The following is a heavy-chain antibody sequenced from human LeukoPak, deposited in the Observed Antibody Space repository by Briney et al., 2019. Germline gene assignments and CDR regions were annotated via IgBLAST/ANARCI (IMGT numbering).Heavy chain of an antibody. V-gene: IGHV1-2*02. CDR3: ARAGGYCGRISCPYYFDY. CDR1: GYTFTGYY. J-gene: IGHJ4*02. CDR2: INPNSGDT. D-gene: IGHD2-15*01. Sequence: GASVKVSCKASGYTFTGYYIHWVRQAPGQGLEWMGWINPNSGDTDYAQNFQGRVTMTRDTSITTAYMHLSSLRYDDTAVYYCARAGGYCGRISCPYYFDYWGQGSLVAVSS.